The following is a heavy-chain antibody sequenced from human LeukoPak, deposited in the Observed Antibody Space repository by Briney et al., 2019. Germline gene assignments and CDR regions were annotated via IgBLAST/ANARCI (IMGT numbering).Heavy chain of an antibody. J-gene: IGHJ3*02. CDR3: ARARRPTIVVVPAAMASDAFDI. V-gene: IGHV1-2*02. Sequence: ASVKVSCKASGYTFTGYYMHWVRQAPGQGLEWMGWINPNSGGTNYAQKFQGRVTMTRDTSISTAYMELSRLRSEDTAVYYCARARRPTIVVVPAAMASDAFDIWGQGTMVTVSS. CDR1: GYTFTGYY. D-gene: IGHD2-2*01. CDR2: INPNSGGT.